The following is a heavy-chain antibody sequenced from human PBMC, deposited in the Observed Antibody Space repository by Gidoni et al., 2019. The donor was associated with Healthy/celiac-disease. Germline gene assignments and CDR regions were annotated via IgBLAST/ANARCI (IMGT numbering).Heavy chain of an antibody. V-gene: IGHV3-30*01. Sequence: QVQLVESGGGVVQPGRSLRLSCAASGFTFSSYAMHWVRQAPGKGLEWVAVISYDRSNKYYADSVKGRFTISRDNSKNTLYLQMNSLRAEDTAVYYCARETEDWFDPWGQGTLVTVSS. J-gene: IGHJ5*02. CDR2: ISYDRSNK. CDR1: GFTFSSYA. CDR3: ARETEDWFDP.